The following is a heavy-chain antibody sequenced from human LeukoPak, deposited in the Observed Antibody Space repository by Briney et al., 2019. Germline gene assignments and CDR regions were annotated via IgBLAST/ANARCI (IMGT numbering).Heavy chain of an antibody. CDR3: ARDSHSSSWYSEFDY. CDR1: GFTFSSHG. J-gene: IGHJ4*02. Sequence: GGSLRLSCAVSGFTFSSHGMHWVRQAPGKGLEWVAVIWYDGSNKYYADSVKGRFTISRDNSKNTLYLQMNSLRAEDTAVYYCARDSHSSSWYSEFDYWGQGTLVTVSS. D-gene: IGHD6-13*01. CDR2: IWYDGSNK. V-gene: IGHV3-33*01.